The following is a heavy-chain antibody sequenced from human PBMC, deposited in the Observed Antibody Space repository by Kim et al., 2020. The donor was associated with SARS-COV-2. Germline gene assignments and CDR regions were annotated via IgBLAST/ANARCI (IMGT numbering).Heavy chain of an antibody. J-gene: IGHJ6*02. Sequence: SETLSLTCTVSGGSISSSSYYWGWIRQPPGKGLEWIGSIYYSGSTYYNPSLKSRVTISVDTSKNQFSLKLSSVTAADTAVYYCASSRGDCSSTSCYFYYYYYGMDVWGQGTTVTVSS. CDR1: GGSISSSSYY. V-gene: IGHV4-39*07. CDR3: ASSRGDCSSTSCYFYYYYYGMDV. D-gene: IGHD2-2*01. CDR2: IYYSGST.